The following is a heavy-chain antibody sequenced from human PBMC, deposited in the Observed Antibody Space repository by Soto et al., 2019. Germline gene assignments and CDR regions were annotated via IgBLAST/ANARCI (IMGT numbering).Heavy chain of an antibody. D-gene: IGHD5-12*01. CDR1: GFTFSDYY. Sequence: QVQLVESGGGLVKPGGSLRLSCAASGFTFSDYYMIWIRQAPGKGLECVSYISSSGSPIYYADSVKGRFTISRDNAKNSLYLQMTSLRAEDTAVYYCARDRSGYDRYYYGMDVWGQGTTVTVSS. CDR2: ISSSGSPI. CDR3: ARDRSGYDRYYYGMDV. V-gene: IGHV3-11*01. J-gene: IGHJ6*02.